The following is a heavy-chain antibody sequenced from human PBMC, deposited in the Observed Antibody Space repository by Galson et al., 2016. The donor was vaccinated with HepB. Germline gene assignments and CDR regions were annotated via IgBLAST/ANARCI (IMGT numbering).Heavy chain of an antibody. V-gene: IGHV4-39*02. J-gene: IGHJ6*02. CDR1: GGSISSSGYY. CDR3: AREYYATGDYSRYHYCGMDV. CDR2: ISYGGNT. Sequence: SETLSLTCTLSGGSISSSGYYWGWIRQPPGMGLEWIGSISYGGNTYYNPSLKSRGTISVDTSKNLFSLKLTSVTAADTAVYYCAREYYATGDYSRYHYCGMDVCGQGTTVTVS. D-gene: IGHD3-22*01.